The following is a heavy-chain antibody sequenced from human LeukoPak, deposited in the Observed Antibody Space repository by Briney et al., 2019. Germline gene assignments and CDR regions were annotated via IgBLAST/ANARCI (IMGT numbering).Heavy chain of an antibody. V-gene: IGHV3-30*03. Sequence: GGSLRLSCAASEFSFKSYGMHWVRQSPGRGLERVAVISFDGSDIYYADSVEGRFTSSRDNSKNTLDLRMNSLRAEDTAVYYCARDRDPYETSGSPFDYWGQGTLVTVSS. CDR2: ISFDGSDI. CDR1: EFSFKSYG. CDR3: ARDRDPYETSGSPFDY. D-gene: IGHD3-22*01. J-gene: IGHJ4*02.